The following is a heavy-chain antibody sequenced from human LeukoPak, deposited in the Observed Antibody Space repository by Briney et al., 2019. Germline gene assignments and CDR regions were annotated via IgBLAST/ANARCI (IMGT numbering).Heavy chain of an antibody. Sequence: GGSLRLSCAASGFTFSSYWMSWVRQAPGKGVEWVANINQDGSEKYYVDSVKGRFTISRDNAKNSLFLQMNSLRTDDTAVYYCAKWGPYCSCNYCPALDYWGQGALVTVSS. V-gene: IGHV3-7*01. D-gene: IGHD2-2*01. CDR3: AKWGPYCSCNYCPALDY. J-gene: IGHJ4*02. CDR1: GFTFSSYW. CDR2: INQDGSEK.